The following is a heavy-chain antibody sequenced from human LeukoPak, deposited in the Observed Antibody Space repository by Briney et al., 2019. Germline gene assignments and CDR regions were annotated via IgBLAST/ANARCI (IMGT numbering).Heavy chain of an antibody. J-gene: IGHJ5*02. CDR2: IYHSGGT. Sequence: PETLSLTCAVSDYSVTSDHYWGWIRLAPGKGLEWIGSIYHSGGTYYNPSLKSRVTISVDTSKDQFSLRLTSVTAADTGIYYCAREGRTSGTSWYDPWGQGTRFTLSS. CDR1: DYSVTSDHY. CDR3: AREGRTSGTSWYDP. D-gene: IGHD3-10*01. V-gene: IGHV4-38-2*01.